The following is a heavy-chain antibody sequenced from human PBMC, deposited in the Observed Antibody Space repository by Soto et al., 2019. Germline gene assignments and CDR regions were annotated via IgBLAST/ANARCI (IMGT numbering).Heavy chain of an antibody. CDR2: ISGSGGST. J-gene: IGHJ4*02. Sequence: GALRLSCAASGFTFSSYAMSWVRQAPGKGLEWVSAISGSGGSTYYADSVKGRFTISRDNSKNTLYLQMNSLRAEDTAVYYCAKDIDQEWLSYYFDYWGQGTLVTVSS. V-gene: IGHV3-23*01. CDR3: AKDIDQEWLSYYFDY. CDR1: GFTFSSYA. D-gene: IGHD3-3*01.